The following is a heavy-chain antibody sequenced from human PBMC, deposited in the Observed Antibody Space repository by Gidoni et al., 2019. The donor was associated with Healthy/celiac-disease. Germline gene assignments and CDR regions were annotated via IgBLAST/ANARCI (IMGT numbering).Heavy chain of an antibody. J-gene: IGHJ4*02. Sequence: QVQLQQWGAGLLKPSETLSLTCAFYGGSFSGYYWSWIRQPPGKGLEWIGEINHSGSTNYNPSLKSRVTISVDTSKNQFSLKLSAVTAADTAVYYCARGRRRVYAIGYYFDYWGQGTLVTVSS. CDR1: GGSFSGYY. D-gene: IGHD2-8*01. CDR3: ARGRRRVYAIGYYFDY. CDR2: INHSGST. V-gene: IGHV4-34*01.